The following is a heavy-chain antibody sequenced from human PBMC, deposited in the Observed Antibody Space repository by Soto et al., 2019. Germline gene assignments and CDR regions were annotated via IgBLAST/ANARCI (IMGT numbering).Heavy chain of an antibody. CDR2: INDSGNT. V-gene: IGHV4-34*01. CDR3: AREVCTTSWYVDY. Sequence: SETLSLTCAVYGGSFSGYYWSWVRQPPGKGLEWIAEINDSGNTDYNPSLKSRVTISVDRSKNQFSLKLKSVTAADTAVYYCAREVCTTSWYVDYWGHGTLVTVCS. J-gene: IGHJ4*01. D-gene: IGHD2-2*01. CDR1: GGSFSGYY.